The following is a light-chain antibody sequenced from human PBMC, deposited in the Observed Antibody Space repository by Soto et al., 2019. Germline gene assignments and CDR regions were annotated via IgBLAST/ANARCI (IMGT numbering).Light chain of an antibody. CDR2: DVY. J-gene: IGLJ2*01. CDR1: SNDVVYYND. CDR3: CSEAGSYTLL. Sequence: QSALTQPRSVSGSPGQSVTISGTGTSNDVVYYNDVSWYQQHPGKGPKLLIFDVYKRPSGVPARFSGSKSGNTASLTISGLQAEDEADYHCCSEAGSYTLLFGGGTKVTVL. V-gene: IGLV2-11*01.